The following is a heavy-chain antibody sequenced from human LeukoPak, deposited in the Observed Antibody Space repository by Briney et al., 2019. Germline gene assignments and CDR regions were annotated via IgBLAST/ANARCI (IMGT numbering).Heavy chain of an antibody. V-gene: IGHV3-23*01. CDR2: ISGSGGKT. D-gene: IGHD6-19*01. J-gene: IGHJ4*02. CDR1: GFTFSSYA. CDR3: ARRSGIAVAGAFDY. Sequence: GGSLRLSCAASGFTFSSYAMDWVRQAPGKGLEWVSTISGSGGKTSYADSVKGRFTISRDNSRNTVDLQMNSLRAEDTAVYYCARRSGIAVAGAFDYWGQGTLVTVSS.